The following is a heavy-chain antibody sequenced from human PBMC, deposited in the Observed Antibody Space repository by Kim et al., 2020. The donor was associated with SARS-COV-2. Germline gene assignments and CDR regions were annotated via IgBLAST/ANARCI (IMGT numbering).Heavy chain of an antibody. CDR3: ARAAYSSSAPGGY. V-gene: IGHV1-46*01. J-gene: IGHJ4*02. D-gene: IGHD6-6*01. Sequence: YPQKFQGRVTMTRDTSTSTVYMELSSLRSEDTAVYYCARAAYSSSAPGGYWGQGTLVTVSS.